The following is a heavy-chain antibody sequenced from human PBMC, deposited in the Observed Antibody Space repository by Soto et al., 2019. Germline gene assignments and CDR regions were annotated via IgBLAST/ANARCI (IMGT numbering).Heavy chain of an antibody. J-gene: IGHJ4*02. CDR1: GFTFSSYG. CDR2: ISYDGSNK. Sequence: QVQLVESGGGAVQPGRSLRLSCAASGFTFSSYGMHWVRQAPGKGLEWVAVISYDGSNKYYADSVKGRFTISRDNSKNTLYLQMNSLRAEDTAVYYCAKDGAAGLDYWGQGTLVTVSS. V-gene: IGHV3-30*18. CDR3: AKDGAAGLDY. D-gene: IGHD6-13*01.